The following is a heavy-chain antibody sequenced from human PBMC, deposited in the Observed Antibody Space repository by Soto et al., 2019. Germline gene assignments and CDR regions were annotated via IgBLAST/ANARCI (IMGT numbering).Heavy chain of an antibody. CDR3: ARRFGLGEFDS. Sequence: QLQLQESGPGLVKPSETLSLTCTVSDGSISSTSYYWGWIREPPGKGLEWIGNIYYSGSTYYNPSPKSRVTISLDTYKNQFSLKLSSVTAADTAVYYCARRFGLGEFDSWGQGTLVTVSS. CDR2: IYYSGST. CDR1: DGSISSTSYY. J-gene: IGHJ4*02. V-gene: IGHV4-39*01. D-gene: IGHD3-10*01.